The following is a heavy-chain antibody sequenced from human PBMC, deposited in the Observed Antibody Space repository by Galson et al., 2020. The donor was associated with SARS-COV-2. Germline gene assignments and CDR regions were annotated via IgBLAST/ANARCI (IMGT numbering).Heavy chain of an antibody. CDR3: ARDLVGALYYFDY. CDR1: GFTFSSYA. J-gene: IGHJ4*02. Sequence: GGSLRLSCAASGFTFSSYAMHWVRQAPGKGLEWVAVISYDGSNKYYADSVKGRFTISRDNSKNTLYPQMNSLRAEDTAVYYCARDLVGALYYFDYWGQGTLVTVSS. CDR2: ISYDGSNK. V-gene: IGHV3-30*04. D-gene: IGHD1-26*01.